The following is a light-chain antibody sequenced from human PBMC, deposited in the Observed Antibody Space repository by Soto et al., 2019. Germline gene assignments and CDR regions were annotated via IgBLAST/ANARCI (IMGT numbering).Light chain of an antibody. CDR3: MQPLQSWT. Sequence: DIVMTQSPLSLPVTPGEPDSIYCRSSQILLHSNGYNYLDWYLQKPGQSPQLLIYLGSNRASGVPDRFSGSGSGTDFTLKISRVEAEDVGVYYCMQPLQSWTFGQGTKVDIK. J-gene: IGKJ1*01. V-gene: IGKV2-28*01. CDR2: LGS. CDR1: QILLHSNGYNY.